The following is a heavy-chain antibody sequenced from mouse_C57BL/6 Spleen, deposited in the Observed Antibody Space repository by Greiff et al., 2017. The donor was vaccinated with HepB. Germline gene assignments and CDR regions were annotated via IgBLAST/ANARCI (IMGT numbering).Heavy chain of an antibody. CDR2: IYPGDGDT. V-gene: IGHV1-82*01. CDR3: ASRGYYFDY. Sequence: QVQLQQSGPELVKPGASVKISCKASGYAFSSSWMNWVKQRPGKGLEWIGRIYPGDGDTNYNGKFKGKATLTADKSSSTAYMQLSSLTSEDSAVYFCASRGYYFDYWGQGTTLTVSS. J-gene: IGHJ2*01. CDR1: GYAFSSSW.